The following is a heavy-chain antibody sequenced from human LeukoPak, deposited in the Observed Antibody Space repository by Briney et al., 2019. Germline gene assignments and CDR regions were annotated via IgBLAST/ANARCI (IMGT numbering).Heavy chain of an antibody. CDR2: IYYSGST. V-gene: IGHV4-59*01. D-gene: IGHD3-22*01. CDR3: ARGYYYDSSAKFDY. J-gene: IGHJ4*02. CDR1: GGSISSYY. Sequence: PSETLSLTCTVSGGSISSYYWSWIRHPPGKGLEWIGYIYYSGSTNYNPSLKSRVTISVDTSKNQFSLKLSSVTAADTAVYYCARGYYYDSSAKFDYWGQGTLVAVSS.